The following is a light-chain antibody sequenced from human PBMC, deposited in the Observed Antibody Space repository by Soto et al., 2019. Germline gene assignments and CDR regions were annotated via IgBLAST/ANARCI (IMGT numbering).Light chain of an antibody. CDR3: QPNGSAPET. CDR1: QSVSSSY. V-gene: IGKV3-20*01. Sequence: DIVLSQSPGTLSLSPWGLATFSCRTSQSVSSSYLAWYQQKPGQAPRLLIYGASSRATGIPDRFSGSGSGTDFTPTFSRLEPEDLALYYCQPNGSAPETFGQGTKVDIK. J-gene: IGKJ1*01. CDR2: GAS.